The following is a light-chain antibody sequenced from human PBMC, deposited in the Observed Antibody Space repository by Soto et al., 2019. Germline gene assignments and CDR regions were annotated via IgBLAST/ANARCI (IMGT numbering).Light chain of an antibody. J-gene: IGLJ1*01. CDR2: DVS. V-gene: IGLV2-14*03. CDR1: SSDVGGYNY. CDR3: SSYTSSSTLYV. Sequence: QSALTQPASVSGSPGQSITISCTGTSSDVGGYNYVSWYQHHPGKAPKFMIYDVSNRPSGVSNRFSGSKSGNTASLTISGLQAEDEADYCCSSYTSSSTLYVFGTGTKLTVL.